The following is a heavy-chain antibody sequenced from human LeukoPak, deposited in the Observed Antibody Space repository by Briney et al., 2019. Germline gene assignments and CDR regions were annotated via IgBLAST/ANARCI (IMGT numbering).Heavy chain of an antibody. CDR1: GYTFTGYY. CDR3: ASIRESSGALDAFDI. D-gene: IGHD2-15*01. Sequence: ASVKVSCTASGYTFTGYYMHWVRQAPGQGLEWMGWINPNSGGTNYAQKFQGRVTMTRDTSISTAFMELSRLRSDDTAVYYCASIRESSGALDAFDIWGQGTMVTVSS. CDR2: INPNSGGT. J-gene: IGHJ3*02. V-gene: IGHV1-2*02.